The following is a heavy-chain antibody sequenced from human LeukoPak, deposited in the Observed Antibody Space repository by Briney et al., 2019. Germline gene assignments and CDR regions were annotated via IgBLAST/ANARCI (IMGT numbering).Heavy chain of an antibody. D-gene: IGHD6-13*01. J-gene: IGHJ5*02. CDR2: IIPIFGTA. Sequence: ASVKVSCKASGYTFTSYGISWVRQAPGQGLEWLGSIIPIFGTANYAQKFQGKVTITAEESTGTAYMELNSLRSEDTAVYYCARELVISKNDWFDPWGQGTLVTVSS. CDR1: GYTFTSYG. V-gene: IGHV1-69*13. CDR3: ARELVISKNDWFDP.